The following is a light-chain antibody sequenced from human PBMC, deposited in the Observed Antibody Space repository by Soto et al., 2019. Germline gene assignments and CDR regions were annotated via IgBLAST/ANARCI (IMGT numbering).Light chain of an antibody. CDR2: GAS. V-gene: IGKV3-20*01. CDR1: QSVSSSY. CDR3: QQYGSSLTWT. Sequence: EIVLTQSPGTLSLSPGERATLSCRASQSVSSSYLAWYQQKPGQAPRLLIYGASSRATGIQDRFSGSGSGTDFTLTISRLELEDFAVYYCQQYGSSLTWTFGQGTKV. J-gene: IGKJ1*01.